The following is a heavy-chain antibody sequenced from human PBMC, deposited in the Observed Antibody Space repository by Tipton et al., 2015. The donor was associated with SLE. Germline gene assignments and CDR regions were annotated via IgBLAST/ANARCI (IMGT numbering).Heavy chain of an antibody. J-gene: IGHJ2*01. CDR1: GFTFSSQY. Sequence: SLRLSCVGSGFTFSSQYIHWVRQSPGKGLLWVAHIKGDGSTTTYADSVKGRFTISRDNAENTVYLQMNNVRDEDTAIYYCAKVVGSSWSWYFDLWGRGTLVTVAS. CDR3: AKVVGSSWSWYFDL. CDR2: IKGDGSTT. V-gene: IGHV3-74*03. D-gene: IGHD6-13*01.